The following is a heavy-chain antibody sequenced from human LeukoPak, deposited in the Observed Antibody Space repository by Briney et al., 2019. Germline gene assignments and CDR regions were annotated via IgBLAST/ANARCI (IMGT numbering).Heavy chain of an antibody. J-gene: IGHJ6*02. CDR3: ARTVSRNYGMDV. V-gene: IGHV4-59*12. CDR2: IYYSGSA. CDR1: GGSMNNYF. D-gene: IGHD2-21*02. Sequence: SETLSLTCTVSGGSMNNYFWTWIRQSPGKGLEWIGYIYYSGSANYNPSLKSRVTISVDKSKNQFSLKLSSVTAADTAVYYCARTVSRNYGMDVWGQGTTVTVSS.